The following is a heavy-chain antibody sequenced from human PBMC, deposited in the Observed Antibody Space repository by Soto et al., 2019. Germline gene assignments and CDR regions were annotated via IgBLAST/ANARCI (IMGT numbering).Heavy chain of an antibody. V-gene: IGHV4-39*01. J-gene: IGHJ1*01. Sequence: QLQLQESGPGLVKPSETLSLTCTVSGGSVSINPYSWGWIRQSPVTGLQWIGSMYYTGSTYYNPSLRSRASISVDTSKNQFSLRLTSVTVADTATYYCARHDGTAGWGQGILVTVST. CDR2: MYYTGST. CDR3: ARHDGTAG. CDR1: GGSVSINPYS. D-gene: IGHD6-13*01.